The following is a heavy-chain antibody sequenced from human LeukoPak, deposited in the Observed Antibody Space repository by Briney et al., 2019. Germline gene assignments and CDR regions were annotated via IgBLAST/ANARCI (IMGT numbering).Heavy chain of an antibody. CDR2: ISAYNGNT. V-gene: IGHV1-18*01. CDR3: XXXXXXXXXSGWQQYNWFDP. Sequence: ASVKVSCKASGYTFTSYGISWVRQAPGQGLEWMGWISAYNGNTNYAQKLQGRVTMTTDTSTSTAYMELRSLRSDDTAVYYCXXXXXXXXXSGWQQYNWFDPWGQGTLVTVSS. CDR1: GYTFTSYG. D-gene: IGHD6-19*01. J-gene: IGHJ5*02.